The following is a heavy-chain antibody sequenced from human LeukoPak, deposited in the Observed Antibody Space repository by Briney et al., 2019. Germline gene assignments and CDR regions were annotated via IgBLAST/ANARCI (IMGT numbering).Heavy chain of an antibody. CDR3: ARDRIGAYYYDSSGYYY. D-gene: IGHD3-22*01. Sequence: SETLSLTCTVSGGFISSSSYYWGWIRQPPGKGLEWIGSIYYSGSTYYNPSLKSRVTISVDTSKNQFSLKLSSVTAADTAVYYCARDRIGAYYYDSSGYYYWGQGTLVTVSS. V-gene: IGHV4-39*07. CDR1: GGFISSSSYY. J-gene: IGHJ4*02. CDR2: IYYSGST.